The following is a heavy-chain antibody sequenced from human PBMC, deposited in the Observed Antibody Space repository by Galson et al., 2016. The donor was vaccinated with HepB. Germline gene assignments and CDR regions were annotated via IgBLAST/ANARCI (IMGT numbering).Heavy chain of an antibody. CDR2: INPNGSSA. Sequence: SVKVSCKASGHTFSSYYMHWVRQAPGQGLEWMRIINPNGSSASYAQQFQGRVTMTRDTSTSTLYMELSSLRSEDTAVYYCARAVLPIMRGNWFDPWGRGTLVTVSS. CDR1: GHTFSSYY. D-gene: IGHD2-8*01. J-gene: IGHJ5*02. CDR3: ARAVLPIMRGNWFDP. V-gene: IGHV1-46*01.